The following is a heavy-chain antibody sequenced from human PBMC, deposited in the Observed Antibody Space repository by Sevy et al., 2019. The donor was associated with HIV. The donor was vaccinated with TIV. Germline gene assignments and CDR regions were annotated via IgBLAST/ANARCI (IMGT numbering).Heavy chain of an antibody. CDR3: ARDINQLLYGGSNYYYGTDV. D-gene: IGHD2-2*02. Sequence: GGSLRLSCAASGFTFSTYGMHWVRQAPGKGLEWVAVISYDGSNKYYGDSVKGRFTISRDNSKNTLYLQMNSLRAEDTAVYYCARDINQLLYGGSNYYYGTDVWGQGTTVTGSS. CDR1: GFTFSTYG. J-gene: IGHJ6*02. V-gene: IGHV3-33*05. CDR2: ISYDGSNK.